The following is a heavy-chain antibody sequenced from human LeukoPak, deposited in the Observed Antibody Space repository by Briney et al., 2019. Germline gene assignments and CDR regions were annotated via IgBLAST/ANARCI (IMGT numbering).Heavy chain of an antibody. D-gene: IGHD3-22*01. CDR3: ARLLVVRGSDY. Sequence: GGSLRLSCAASGFTLSSYWMHWVRQVPGKGLVWVSRIKSDGSDTRYADSVKGRFTISRDNAKNTLYLQMNSLRAEDTAVYYCARLLVVRGSDYWGQGTLVTVSS. J-gene: IGHJ4*02. CDR2: IKSDGSDT. CDR1: GFTLSSYW. V-gene: IGHV3-74*01.